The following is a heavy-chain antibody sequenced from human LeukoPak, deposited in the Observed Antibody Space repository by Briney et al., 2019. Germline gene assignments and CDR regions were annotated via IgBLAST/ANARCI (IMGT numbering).Heavy chain of an antibody. CDR2: INPNSGGT. CDR1: GYTFTGYY. V-gene: IGHV1-2*02. D-gene: IGHD1-26*01. CDR3: ARGLEGGSGSYYVAFDI. J-gene: IGHJ3*02. Sequence: GASVKVPCKASGYTFTGYYMHWVRQAPGQGLEWMGWINPNSGGTNYAQKFQGRVTMTRDTSISTAYMELSRLRSDDTAVYYCARGLEGGSGSYYVAFDIWGQGTMVTVSS.